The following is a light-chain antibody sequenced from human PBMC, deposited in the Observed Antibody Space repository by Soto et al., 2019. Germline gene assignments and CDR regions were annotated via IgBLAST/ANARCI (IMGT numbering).Light chain of an antibody. CDR3: QQANSFPFT. J-gene: IGKJ4*01. V-gene: IGKV1-12*01. CDR1: QDIRSW. Sequence: LQMTQSPSFVSAYVGARVTITCRASQDIRSWLVWYQRRPGRAPNLLIYSASSLQTGGPSRFSGSGGGTDFSLTISNLQPEDFATYFCQQANSFPFTFGGGTKVEIK. CDR2: SAS.